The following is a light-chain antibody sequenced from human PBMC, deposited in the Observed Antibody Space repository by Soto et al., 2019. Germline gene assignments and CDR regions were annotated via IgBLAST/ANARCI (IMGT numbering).Light chain of an antibody. CDR1: SSDGADYKD. CDR3: SSYTTSSTV. CDR2: EVT. Sequence: QPVLTQPASVSGSPGQSITISCIETSSDGADYKDVSWYQQHPGNAPKLMIYEVTYRPSGVSNRFSGSKSGNTASLTISGLQAEDEAEYYCSSYTTSSTVFGTGTKVTVL. V-gene: IGLV2-14*01. J-gene: IGLJ1*01.